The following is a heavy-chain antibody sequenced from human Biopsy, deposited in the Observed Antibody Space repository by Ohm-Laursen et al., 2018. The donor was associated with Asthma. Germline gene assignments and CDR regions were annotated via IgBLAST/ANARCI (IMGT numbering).Heavy chain of an antibody. V-gene: IGHV3-30*18. Sequence: SLRLSCAASGFTFSRYAIHWVRQAPGKGLEWEAVISHDGQTQHYAESVKGRFALSRDNSQNTLYLQMISLRTDDTAVYYCAKRRGYSDFNDFDYWGHGTLVTVSS. CDR1: GFTFSRYA. J-gene: IGHJ4*01. D-gene: IGHD4-11*01. CDR2: ISHDGQTQ. CDR3: AKRRGYSDFNDFDY.